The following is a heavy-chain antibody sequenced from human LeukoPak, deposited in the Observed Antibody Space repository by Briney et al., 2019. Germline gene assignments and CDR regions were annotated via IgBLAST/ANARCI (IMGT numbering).Heavy chain of an antibody. CDR1: GYTFTSYG. Sequence: ASVKVSCKASGYTFTSYGISWVRQAPGQGLEWMGWMNPNSGNTGYAQKFQGRVTITRNTSISTAYMELSSLRSEDTAVYYCARAVERRWFDPWGQGTLVTVSS. J-gene: IGHJ5*02. CDR2: MNPNSGNT. CDR3: ARAVERRWFDP. V-gene: IGHV1-8*03. D-gene: IGHD1-1*01.